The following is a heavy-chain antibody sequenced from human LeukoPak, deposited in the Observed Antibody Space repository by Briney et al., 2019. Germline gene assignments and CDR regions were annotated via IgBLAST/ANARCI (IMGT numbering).Heavy chain of an antibody. CDR1: GFTFSSYA. D-gene: IGHD6-13*01. J-gene: IGHJ4*02. CDR3: AKVSSWVTYYFDY. V-gene: IGHV3-23*01. CDR2: ISGSGGST. Sequence: GGSLRLSCAASGFTFSSYATSWVRQAPGKGLEWVSAISGSGGSTYYADSVKGRFTISRDNSKNTLYLQMNSLRAEDTAVYYCAKVSSWVTYYFDYWGQGTLVTVSS.